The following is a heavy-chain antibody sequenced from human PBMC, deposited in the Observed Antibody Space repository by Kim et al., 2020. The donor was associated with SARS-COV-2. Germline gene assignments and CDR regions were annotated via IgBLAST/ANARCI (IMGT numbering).Heavy chain of an antibody. D-gene: IGHD6-25*01. CDR2: VYYNGNS. V-gene: IGHV4-59*01. CDR1: GGPISNYY. Sequence: SETLSLTCTVSGGPISNYYWSWFRQPPGKGLEWIGHVYYNGNSKYNPSLNSRVIILLDTSKNQLSLHLSSVTAVDTAVYFCSSGRGYPPPHNDFDRWGPGKMVAVSS. CDR3: SSGRGYPPPHNDFDR. J-gene: IGHJ3*01.